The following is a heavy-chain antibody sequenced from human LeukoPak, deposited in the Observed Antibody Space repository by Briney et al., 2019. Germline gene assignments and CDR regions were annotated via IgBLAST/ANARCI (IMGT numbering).Heavy chain of an antibody. CDR2: IRYDGSNK. CDR3: AKDGRGGRTMAATYYYYYGMDV. Sequence: GGSLRLSCAASGFTFSSYGMHWVRQAPGKGLEWVAFIRYDGSNKYYADSVKGRFTISRDNSKNTLYLQMNSLRAEDTAVYYSAKDGRGGRTMAATYYYYYGMDVWGQGTTVTVSS. D-gene: IGHD6-25*01. V-gene: IGHV3-30*02. CDR1: GFTFSSYG. J-gene: IGHJ6*02.